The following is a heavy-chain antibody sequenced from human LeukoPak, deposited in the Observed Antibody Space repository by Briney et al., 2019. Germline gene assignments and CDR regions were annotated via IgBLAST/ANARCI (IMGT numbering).Heavy chain of an antibody. CDR1: GFSFSSYW. Sequence: GGSLRLSCAASGFSFSSYWMSWVRQAPGKGLEWVAIIKQDGSERYYVDSVKGRFTISRDNSRNSLYLQMDILRAEDTAVYYCATDNVYCSRTSCYQTFDYWGQGTLVTVSS. CDR3: ATDNVYCSRTSCYQTFDY. J-gene: IGHJ4*02. D-gene: IGHD2-2*01. CDR2: IKQDGSER. V-gene: IGHV3-7*01.